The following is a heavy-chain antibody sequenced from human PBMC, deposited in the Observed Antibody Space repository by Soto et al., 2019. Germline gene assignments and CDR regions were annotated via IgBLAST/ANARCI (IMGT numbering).Heavy chain of an antibody. J-gene: IGHJ6*02. V-gene: IGHV4-31*03. Sequence: QVQLQESGPGLVKPSQTLSLTCTVSGGSISSGGYYWSWIRQHPGKGLEWIGYIYYSGSTYYNPSLKSRVTISVDTSKTQFSLQLSSVTAADTAVYYCARDVRRSVIGGYYYYGMDVWGQGTTVTVSS. CDR3: ARDVRRSVIGGYYYYGMDV. CDR2: IYYSGST. CDR1: GGSISSGGYY. D-gene: IGHD2-15*01.